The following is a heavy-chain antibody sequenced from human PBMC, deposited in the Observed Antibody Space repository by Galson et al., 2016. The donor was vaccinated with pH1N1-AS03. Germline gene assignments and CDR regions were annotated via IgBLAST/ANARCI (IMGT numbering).Heavy chain of an antibody. J-gene: IGHJ4*02. CDR2: IGSSGRTI. D-gene: IGHD2-21*01. Sequence: SLRLSCAASVSLSGYSVNWVRQAPGKGLEWVAYIGSSGRTISYADSVKGRFTVSRDSDKNSVELQMNSLGAEDTAVYYCARDSPTTLIGGEVWGQGTLVTVSS. V-gene: IGHV3-48*01. CDR3: ARDSPTTLIGGEV. CDR1: VSLSGYS.